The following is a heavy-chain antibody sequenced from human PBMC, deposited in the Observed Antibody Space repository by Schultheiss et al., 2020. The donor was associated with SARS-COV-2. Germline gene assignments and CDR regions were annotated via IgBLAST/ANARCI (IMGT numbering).Heavy chain of an antibody. D-gene: IGHD7-27*01. Sequence: GESLKISCSASGFTFSSYAMSWVRQAPGKGLEWVSAISGSGGSTYYADSVKGRFTISRDNSKNTLYLQMNSLRAEDTAVYYCARVPLLTGDNYWGQGTLVTVSS. CDR2: ISGSGGST. CDR1: GFTFSSYA. CDR3: ARVPLLTGDNY. J-gene: IGHJ4*02. V-gene: IGHV3-23*01.